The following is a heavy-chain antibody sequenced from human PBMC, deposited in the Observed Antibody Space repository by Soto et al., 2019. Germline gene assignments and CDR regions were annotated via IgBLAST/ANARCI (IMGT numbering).Heavy chain of an antibody. J-gene: IGHJ4*02. CDR2: IYYSGST. CDR1: GWSLSRGLFY. Sequence: TPSPTRTFSGWSLSRGLFYRGLIRPHPGKGLEWIGYIYYSGSTYYNPSLKSRVTISVDTSKNQFSLKLSSVTAADTAVYYCARDTGGYSGVHDYWGQGTLVTVSS. V-gene: IGHV4-31*03. D-gene: IGHD5-12*01. CDR3: ARDTGGYSGVHDY.